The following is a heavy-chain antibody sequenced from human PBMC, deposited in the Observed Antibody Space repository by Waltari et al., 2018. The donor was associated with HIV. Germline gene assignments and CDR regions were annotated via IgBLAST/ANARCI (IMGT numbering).Heavy chain of an antibody. D-gene: IGHD1-26*01. CDR2: IWDDGSIE. J-gene: IGHJ2*01. CDR3: ARRHYRLPRSGPTWYFNL. V-gene: IGHV3-33*01. Sequence: QVQLVESAGGVVQPGRSLRLSSAAFVLTFSSSGMPWVRQAQGKGLEWVALIWDDGSIEYYTDSVKCRFTISRDNSRNTLYLEMKSLGAEDTAVYYCARRHYRLPRSGPTWYFNLWGRGTLVTVSS. CDR1: VLTFSSSG.